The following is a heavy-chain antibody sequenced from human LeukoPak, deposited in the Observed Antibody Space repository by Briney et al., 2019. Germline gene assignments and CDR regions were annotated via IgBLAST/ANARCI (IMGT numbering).Heavy chain of an antibody. Sequence: WGSLRLSCSASGFTFSSYAMHWVRQAPGKGLEYVSAISSNGGSTYYADSVKGRFTISRENSKNTLYLQTSSLRAEDTAVYYCVKDRSYGDYYFDYWGQGTLVTVSS. J-gene: IGHJ4*02. CDR3: VKDRSYGDYYFDY. D-gene: IGHD4-17*01. CDR1: GFTFSSYA. V-gene: IGHV3-64D*06. CDR2: ISSNGGST.